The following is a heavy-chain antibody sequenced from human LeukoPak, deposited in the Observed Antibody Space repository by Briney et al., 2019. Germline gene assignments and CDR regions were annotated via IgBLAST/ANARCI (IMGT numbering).Heavy chain of an antibody. CDR3: ARLSNYVDY. CDR1: GGSISSYY. J-gene: IGHJ4*02. CDR2: IYYSGST. Sequence: SETLSLTCTASGGSISSYYWSWIRQPPGKGLEWIGYIYYSGSTNYNPSLKSRVTISVDTSKNQFSLKLSSVTAADTAVYYCARLSNYVDYWGQGTLVTVSS. V-gene: IGHV4-59*08.